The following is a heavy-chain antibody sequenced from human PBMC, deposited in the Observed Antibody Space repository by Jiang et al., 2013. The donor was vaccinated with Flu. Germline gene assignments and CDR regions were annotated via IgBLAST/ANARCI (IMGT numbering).Heavy chain of an antibody. CDR2: IYPGDSDT. J-gene: IGHJ4*02. CDR3: ARPLQNYYDSSGSPNYYFDY. D-gene: IGHD3-22*01. CDR1: GYSFTSYW. Sequence: SGYSFTSYWIGWVRQMPGKGLEWMGIIYPGDSDTRYSPSFQGQVTISADKSISTAYLQWSSLKASDTAMYYCARPLQNYYDSSGSPNYYFDYWGQGTLVTVSS. V-gene: IGHV5-51*01.